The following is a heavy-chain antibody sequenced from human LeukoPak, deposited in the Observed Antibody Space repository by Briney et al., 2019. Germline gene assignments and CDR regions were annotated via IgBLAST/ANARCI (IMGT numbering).Heavy chain of an antibody. D-gene: IGHD1-26*01. CDR3: ARAVIVGDRGRGENDY. CDR2: ISAYNDNT. Sequence: ASVKVSCKASGYTFTSYGISWVRQAPAQGLEWMGWISAYNDNTNYSQKLQDRVTMTTDTSTSTAYLELRSLRSDDTAVYYCARAVIVGDRGRGENDYWGQGTLVTVSS. V-gene: IGHV1-18*01. CDR1: GYTFTSYG. J-gene: IGHJ4*02.